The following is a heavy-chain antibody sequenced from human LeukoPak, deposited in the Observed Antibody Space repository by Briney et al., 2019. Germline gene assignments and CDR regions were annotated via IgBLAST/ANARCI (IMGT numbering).Heavy chain of an antibody. J-gene: IGHJ6*03. Sequence: SQTLSLTCAISGDSVYSNSAAWTWIRQSPSRGLEWLGRTYYRSKWSDDYAVSVKSRITINPDTSKNQFSLHLNSMTPEDTAIYYCARGRVTTIANYYYYYIDVWGEGTTVTVSS. D-gene: IGHD4-17*01. CDR2: TYYRSKWSD. V-gene: IGHV6-1*01. CDR3: ARGRVTTIANYYYYYIDV. CDR1: GDSVYSNSAA.